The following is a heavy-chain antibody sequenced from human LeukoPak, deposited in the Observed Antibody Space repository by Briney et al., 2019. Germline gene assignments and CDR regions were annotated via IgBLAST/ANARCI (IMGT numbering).Heavy chain of an antibody. J-gene: IGHJ4*02. V-gene: IGHV1-2*02. CDR3: AREGIRADCSSTSCYSIFGY. CDR1: GYTFTGYY. Sequence: ASVKVCCKASGYTFTGYYMHWVRQAPGQGLEWMGWINPNSGGTNYAQKFQGRVTMTRDTSISTAYMELSRLRSDDTAVYYCAREGIRADCSSTSCYSIFGYWGQGTLVTVSS. D-gene: IGHD2-2*01. CDR2: INPNSGGT.